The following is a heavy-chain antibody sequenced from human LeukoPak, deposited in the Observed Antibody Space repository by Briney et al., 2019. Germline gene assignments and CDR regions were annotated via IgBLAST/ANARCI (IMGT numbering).Heavy chain of an antibody. V-gene: IGHV1-69*13. CDR3: ARAPAQGGYYYYYYMDV. CDR2: IIPIFGTA. J-gene: IGHJ6*03. D-gene: IGHD3-16*01. CDR1: GGTFSSYA. Sequence: SVKVSCKASGGTFSSYAISWVRQAPGQGLEWMGGIIPIFGTANYAQKFQGRVTITADESTSTAYMELSSLRSEDTAVSYCARAPAQGGYYYYYYMDVWGKGTTVTVSS.